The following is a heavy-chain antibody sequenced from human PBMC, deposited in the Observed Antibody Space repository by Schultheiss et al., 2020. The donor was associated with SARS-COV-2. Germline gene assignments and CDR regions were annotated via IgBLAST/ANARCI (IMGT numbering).Heavy chain of an antibody. CDR2: IYPGDSDT. J-gene: IGHJ4*02. V-gene: IGHV5-51*01. CDR3: ARVFLNWFGEPKRDY. D-gene: IGHD3-10*01. CDR1: GYSFTSYW. Sequence: GESLKISCKGSGYSFTSYWIGWVRQMPGKGLEWMGIIYPGDSDTRYSPSFQGQVTISADKSISTAYLQWSSLKASDTAMYYCARVFLNWFGEPKRDYWGQGTLVTVSS.